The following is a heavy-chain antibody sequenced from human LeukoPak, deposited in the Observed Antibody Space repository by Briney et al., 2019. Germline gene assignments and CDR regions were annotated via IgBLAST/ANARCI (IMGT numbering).Heavy chain of an antibody. CDR2: IWFDGSNE. CDR1: GFTFSRYG. Sequence: GGSLRLSCAASGFTFSRYGMHWVRQGPGKGLEWVAVIWFDGSNEYYADSVKGRFTISRDNSMNTLYVQMNSLKAEDTAVYFCARGGPGYCSYDTCYKGFDYWGQGTLVTVSS. J-gene: IGHJ4*02. D-gene: IGHD2-15*01. V-gene: IGHV3-33*01. CDR3: ARGGPGYCSYDTCYKGFDY.